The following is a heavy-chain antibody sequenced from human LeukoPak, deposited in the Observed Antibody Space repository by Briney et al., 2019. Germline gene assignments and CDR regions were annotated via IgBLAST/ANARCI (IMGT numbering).Heavy chain of an antibody. Sequence: GRSLRLSCAASGFTFSSYSMNWVSKAPGKWMEWVSSISSSSSYIYYADSVKGRFTISRDNAKNSLYLQMNSLRAEDTAVYYCARVTEAPYYFDYWGQGTLVTVSS. CDR1: GFTFSSYS. V-gene: IGHV3-21*01. CDR2: ISSSSSYI. CDR3: ARVTEAPYYFDY. J-gene: IGHJ4*02.